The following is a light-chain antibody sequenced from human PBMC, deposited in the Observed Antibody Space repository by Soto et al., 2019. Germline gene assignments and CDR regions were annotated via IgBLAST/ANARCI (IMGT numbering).Light chain of an antibody. V-gene: IGKV1-5*01. Sequence: DIPRSQSPSTVFASLGDRVTITCRASQSISSGLAGYQQKPGKAPKVLMYDASSLKSGVSSRFSGSGSGTEFTLTISSLQPEDFAIYSCQQYTTYSPWTFDQGTKV. CDR3: QQYTTYSPWT. J-gene: IGKJ1*01. CDR1: QSISSG. CDR2: DAS.